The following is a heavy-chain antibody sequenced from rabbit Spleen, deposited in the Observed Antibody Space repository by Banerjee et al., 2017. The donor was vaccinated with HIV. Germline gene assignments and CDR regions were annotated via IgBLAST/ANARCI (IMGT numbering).Heavy chain of an antibody. V-gene: IGHV1S40*01. CDR2: IDTGSSGFT. D-gene: IGHD4-2*01. CDR3: ARDAGTSFSTYGMDL. Sequence: QSLEESGGDLVKPGASLTLTCTASGVPFSSSSYMCWVRQAPGKGLEWIACIDTGSSGFTYFATWAKGRFTISKTSSTTVTLQMTSLTVADTATYFCARDAGTSFSTYGMDLWGQGTLVTVS. CDR1: GVPFSSSSY. J-gene: IGHJ6*01.